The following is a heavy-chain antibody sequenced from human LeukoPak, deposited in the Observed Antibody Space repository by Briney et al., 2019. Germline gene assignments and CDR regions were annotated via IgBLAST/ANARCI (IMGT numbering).Heavy chain of an antibody. CDR2: IIPIFGTA. J-gene: IGHJ6*04. D-gene: IGHD2-15*01. CDR1: GGTFSSYA. Sequence: ASVKVSCKASGGTFSSYAISWVRQAPGQGLEWMGGIIPIFGTANYAQKFQGRVTITADKSTSTAYMELSSLRSEDTAVYYCASYDFVHCSGGSCYGGFYYYGMDVWGKGTTVTVSS. CDR3: ASYDFVHCSGGSCYGGFYYYGMDV. V-gene: IGHV1-69*06.